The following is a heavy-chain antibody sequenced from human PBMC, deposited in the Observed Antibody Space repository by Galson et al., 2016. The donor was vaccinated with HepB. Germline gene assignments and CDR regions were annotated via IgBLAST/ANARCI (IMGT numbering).Heavy chain of an antibody. CDR2: TFYRSKWYN. V-gene: IGHV6-1*01. J-gene: IGHJ6*02. CDR1: GDSVSGNSVA. CDR3: ASFRDYYYGMDV. Sequence: CAISGDSVSGNSVAWNWIRQSPLRGLEWLGRTFYRSKWYNEYAVSVKSRITITPDTSKNQFSLQLNSVTPEDTAVYYCASFRDYYYGMDVWGQGTTVSVS.